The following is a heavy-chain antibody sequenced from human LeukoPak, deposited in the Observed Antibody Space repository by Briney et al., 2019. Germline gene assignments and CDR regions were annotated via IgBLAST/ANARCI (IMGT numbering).Heavy chain of an antibody. J-gene: IGHJ4*02. D-gene: IGHD3-16*01. V-gene: IGHV4-59*08. Sequence: SETLSLTCTVSGGSISSYYWSWIRQPPGKGLEWIGYIYYSGSTNYNPSLKSRVTISVDTSKNQFSLKLSSVTAADTAVYYCARRRLGEGDGSSYFDYWGQGTLVTVSS. CDR1: GGSISSYY. CDR3: ARRRLGEGDGSSYFDY. CDR2: IYYSGST.